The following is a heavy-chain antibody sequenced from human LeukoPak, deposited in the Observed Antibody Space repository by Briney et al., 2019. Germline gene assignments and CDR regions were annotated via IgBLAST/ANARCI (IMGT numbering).Heavy chain of an antibody. V-gene: IGHV3-30*02. D-gene: IGHD1-26*01. Sequence: PGGSLRLSCAASGFPFSSYVMHWLRQAPGKGLEWVAVIWFDGGKIYYADSVKGRFTISRDNSKNTLYLQMSSLRAEDTAVYYCVKGHLVWELGDYFDYWGQGTLVTVSS. CDR1: GFPFSSYV. CDR3: VKGHLVWELGDYFDY. CDR2: IWFDGGKI. J-gene: IGHJ4*02.